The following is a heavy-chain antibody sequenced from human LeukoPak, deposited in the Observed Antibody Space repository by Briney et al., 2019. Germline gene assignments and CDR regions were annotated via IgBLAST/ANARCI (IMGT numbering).Heavy chain of an antibody. CDR1: GGSISSNSYY. V-gene: IGHV4-39*07. CDR3: AREGYFYGMDV. D-gene: IGHD2/OR15-2a*01. J-gene: IGHJ6*02. Sequence: PSETLSLTCTVSGGSISSNSYYWGWIRQPPGKGLEWIGSIFYSGSTYYNPSLKSRVTISVDSSKNQFSLKLSSVTAADTAVYYCAREGYFYGMDVWGQGTTVTVSS. CDR2: IFYSGST.